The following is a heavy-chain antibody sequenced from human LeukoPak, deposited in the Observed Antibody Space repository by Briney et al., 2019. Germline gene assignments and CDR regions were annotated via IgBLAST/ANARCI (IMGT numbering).Heavy chain of an antibody. J-gene: IGHJ4*02. Sequence: ASVKVSCKASGYTFTSYAMHWVRQAPGQRLEWMGWINAGNGNTKYSQKFQGRVTITRDTSASTAYMELSSLRSEDTAVYYCALDDYGGNSPDYWGQGTLVTVSS. CDR1: GYTFTSYA. CDR2: INAGNGNT. V-gene: IGHV1-3*01. CDR3: ALDDYGGNSPDY. D-gene: IGHD4-23*01.